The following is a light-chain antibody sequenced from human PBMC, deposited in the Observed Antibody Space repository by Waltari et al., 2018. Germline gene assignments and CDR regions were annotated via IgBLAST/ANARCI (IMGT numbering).Light chain of an antibody. Sequence: EIVMTQSPATLSLSPGERATLSCRASQSVSSSLGWYQQKPGQAPRLLIYGASNRATGIPDRFSGSGSGTDFTLIISSLEPEDVAVYYCLQRSNWPLTFGGGTRVEIK. CDR1: QSVSSS. CDR3: LQRSNWPLT. V-gene: IGKV3-15*01. CDR2: GAS. J-gene: IGKJ4*01.